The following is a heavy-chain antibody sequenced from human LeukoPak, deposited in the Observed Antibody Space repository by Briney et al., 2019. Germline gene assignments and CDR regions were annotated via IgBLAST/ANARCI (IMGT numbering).Heavy chain of an antibody. CDR1: GYSFSAYW. CDR3: ARRSLSAEYFQH. V-gene: IGHV5-10-1*01. J-gene: IGHJ1*01. Sequence: GESLRISCQGSGYSFSAYWITWVRQMPGKGLEWMGRIDPSDSHINYSASFQGHVTISVDKSISTAYLQWNRLKASDTAMYYCARRSLSAEYFQHWGQGTLVTVSS. D-gene: IGHD2/OR15-2a*01. CDR2: IDPSDSHI.